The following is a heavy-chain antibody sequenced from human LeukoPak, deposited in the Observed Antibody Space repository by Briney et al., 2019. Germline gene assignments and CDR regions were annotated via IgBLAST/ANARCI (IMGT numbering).Heavy chain of an antibody. J-gene: IGHJ4*02. CDR1: GYTFTGYY. Sequence: GASVKVSCKASGYTFTGYYMHWVRQAPGQGLEWMGWIHPDRGTTNYAQKFQGRVTMTRDTSITAAYMGLSRLRSDDTAVYYCARRYCSSTSCYYFDYWGQGTLVTVSS. V-gene: IGHV1-2*02. CDR2: IHPDRGTT. D-gene: IGHD2-2*01. CDR3: ARRYCSSTSCYYFDY.